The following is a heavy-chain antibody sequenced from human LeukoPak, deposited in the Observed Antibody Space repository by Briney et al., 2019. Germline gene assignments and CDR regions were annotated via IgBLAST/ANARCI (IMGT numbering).Heavy chain of an antibody. V-gene: IGHV3-53*01. CDR1: GFTVSSKY. CDR3: ARESSGGDCDY. CDR2: IYSGDST. Sequence: GGSLRLSCAASGFTVSSKYMGWVRQAPGKGLEWVSVIYSGDSTQYADSVKGRFTISRDNAKNSLYLQMNSLRAEDTAVYYCARESSGGDCDYWGQGTLVTVSS. J-gene: IGHJ4*02.